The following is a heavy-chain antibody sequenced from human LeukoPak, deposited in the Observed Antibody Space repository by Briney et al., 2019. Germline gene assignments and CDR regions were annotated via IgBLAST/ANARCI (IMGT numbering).Heavy chain of an antibody. D-gene: IGHD2-15*01. J-gene: IGHJ4*02. CDR3: ARDRVVAATALDY. Sequence: ASVKVSCKASGYTFTGYYMHWVRQAPGQGLEWMGWINPNSGGTNYAQKFQGRVTMTRDTSISTAYMELSRLRSDDTAVYYCARDRVVAATALDYWGQGTLVTVSS. CDR1: GYTFTGYY. V-gene: IGHV1-2*02. CDR2: INPNSGGT.